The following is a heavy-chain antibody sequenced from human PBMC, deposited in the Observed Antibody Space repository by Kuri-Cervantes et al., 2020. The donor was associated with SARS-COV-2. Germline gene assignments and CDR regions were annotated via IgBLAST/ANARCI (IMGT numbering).Heavy chain of an antibody. CDR3: GGEGNYYGDDYDD. CDR2: IYYSGST. Sequence: SETLSLTCTVSGGSISSYYWSWIRQPPGKGLEWIGNIYYSGSTNYNPSLKSRVTIPVDTAKNQFSLTLSAVTAADTAVYYCGGEGNYYGDDYDDWGQGNVVNVSS. D-gene: IGHD4-17*01. CDR1: GGSISSYY. V-gene: IGHV4-59*01. J-gene: IGHJ4*02.